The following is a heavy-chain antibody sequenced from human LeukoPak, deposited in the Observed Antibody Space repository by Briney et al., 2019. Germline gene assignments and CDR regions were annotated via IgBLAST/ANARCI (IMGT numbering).Heavy chain of an antibody. CDR1: GGSISGYY. D-gene: IGHD5-18*01. J-gene: IGHJ4*02. CDR3: ARDKQPGDY. Sequence: SETLSLTCTVSGGSISGYYWNWIRQPPGKGLEWIGYISYTGSADYNPSLKSRVTISVDTSKNQFSLKLTSLTAADTAVYYCARDKQPGDYWGQGTLVTVSS. V-gene: IGHV4-59*01. CDR2: ISYTGSA.